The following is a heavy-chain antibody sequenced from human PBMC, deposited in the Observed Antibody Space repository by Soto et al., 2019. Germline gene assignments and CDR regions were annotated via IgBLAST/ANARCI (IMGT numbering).Heavy chain of an antibody. V-gene: IGHV4-31*03. CDR3: ARFAGATSDF. J-gene: IGHJ4*02. Sequence: QVQLQESGPGLVKPSQTLSLTCTVSGASITSGGYFWTWIRQHPGKGLEWIGYIYYSGSTYYNPSLNSRVTMSVDTSKKHFSLKLSSVTAADTAMYYCARFAGATSDFWGQGTLVTVSS. CDR1: GASITSGGYF. D-gene: IGHD3-10*01. CDR2: IYYSGST.